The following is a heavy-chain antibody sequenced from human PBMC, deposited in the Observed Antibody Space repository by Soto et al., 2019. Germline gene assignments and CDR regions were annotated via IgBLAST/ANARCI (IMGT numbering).Heavy chain of an antibody. D-gene: IGHD3-10*01. CDR2: ISGSGGST. CDR1: GFTFSSYA. V-gene: IGHV3-23*01. J-gene: IGHJ5*02. CDR3: AKALVPYGSDPYNWFDP. Sequence: EVQLLESGGGLVQPGGSLRLSCAASGFTFSSYAMSWVRQAPGKGLEWVSAISGSGGSTYYADSVKGRFTISRDNSKNSLYLQMNSLRAEDTAAYYCAKALVPYGSDPYNWFDPWGQGTLVTVSS.